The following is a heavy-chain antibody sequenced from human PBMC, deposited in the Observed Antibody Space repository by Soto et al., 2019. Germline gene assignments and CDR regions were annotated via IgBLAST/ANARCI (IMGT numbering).Heavy chain of an antibody. Sequence: QVQLVESGGGVVQPGRSLRLSCAASGFTFSSYAMHWVRQAPGKGLEWVAVISYDGSNKYYADSVKGRFTISRDNSKNTLYLQMNSLRAEDTAVYYCARDTPTDYWGQGTLVTVSS. CDR3: ARDTPTDY. CDR2: ISYDGSNK. CDR1: GFTFSSYA. V-gene: IGHV3-30-3*01. J-gene: IGHJ4*02.